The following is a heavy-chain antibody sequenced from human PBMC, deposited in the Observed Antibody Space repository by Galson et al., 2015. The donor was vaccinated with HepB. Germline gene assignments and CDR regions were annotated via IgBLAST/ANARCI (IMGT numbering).Heavy chain of an antibody. CDR3: ARRGLYSSSSQYYFDY. CDR2: IYPGDSDT. J-gene: IGHJ4*02. CDR1: GYTFTSCW. D-gene: IGHD6-6*01. Sequence: KVSCKASGYTFTSCWIGWVRQMPGKGLECMGIIYPGDSDTRYSPSFQGQITISADKSISTAYLQWSSLKASDTAMYYCARRGLYSSSSQYYFDYWGQGTLVTVSS. V-gene: IGHV5-51*01.